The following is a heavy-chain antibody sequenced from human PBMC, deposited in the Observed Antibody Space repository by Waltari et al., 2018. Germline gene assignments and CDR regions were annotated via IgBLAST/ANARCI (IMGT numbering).Heavy chain of an antibody. CDR2: VDPEDGET. J-gene: IGHJ3*02. V-gene: IGHV1-69-2*01. CDR3: ATDLDSSRPAGAFDI. D-gene: IGHD6-13*01. Sequence: EVQLVQSGAEVKKPGATVKISCKASGYTFTDYYIHWVHQAPGKGLEWMGRVDPEDGETIYAEKFQGRVTITADTSTDTAYMELSSLRSEDTAVYYCATDLDSSRPAGAFDIWGQGTMVTVSS. CDR1: GYTFTDYY.